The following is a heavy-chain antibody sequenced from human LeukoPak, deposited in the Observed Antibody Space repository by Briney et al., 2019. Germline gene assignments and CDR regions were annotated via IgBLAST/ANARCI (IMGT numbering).Heavy chain of an antibody. J-gene: IGHJ4*02. CDR1: GFTFSSHS. Sequence: GGSLRLSCEVSGFTFSSHSMNWVRQAPGKGLEWVSYISSGSGTIYYADSVKGQFTIARDDAKNSLYLQMNSLRAEDTAVYYCARVVVTATRFDYWGQGTLVTVSS. CDR3: ARVVVTATRFDY. V-gene: IGHV3-48*01. CDR2: ISSGSGTI. D-gene: IGHD2-21*02.